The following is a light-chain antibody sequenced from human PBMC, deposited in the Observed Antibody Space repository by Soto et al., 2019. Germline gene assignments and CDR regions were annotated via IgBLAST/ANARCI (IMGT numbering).Light chain of an antibody. CDR3: QQYDSSPVT. Sequence: EIVLTQSPGTLSLSPGERATLSCRASQSVSATYLGWYQQKPGQAPRLLIYGAYNRATGIPDRFSGSGSGADFTLTISRLEPEDFAVYYCQQYDSSPVTFGQGTKVEI. J-gene: IGKJ1*01. CDR1: QSVSATY. V-gene: IGKV3-20*01. CDR2: GAY.